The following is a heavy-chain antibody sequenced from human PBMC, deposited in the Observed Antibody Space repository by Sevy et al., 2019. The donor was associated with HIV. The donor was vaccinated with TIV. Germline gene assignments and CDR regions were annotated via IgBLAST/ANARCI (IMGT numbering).Heavy chain of an antibody. Sequence: SETLSLTCTVSGGSISSSSYYWGWIRQPPGKGLEWIGSIYYSGSTHYNPSLKSRVTISVDTSKNQFSLKLSSVTAADTAVYYCARLDFWSGYPYFDYWGQGTLVTVSS. J-gene: IGHJ4*02. V-gene: IGHV4-39*01. CDR3: ARLDFWSGYPYFDY. D-gene: IGHD3-3*01. CDR1: GGSISSSSYY. CDR2: IYYSGST.